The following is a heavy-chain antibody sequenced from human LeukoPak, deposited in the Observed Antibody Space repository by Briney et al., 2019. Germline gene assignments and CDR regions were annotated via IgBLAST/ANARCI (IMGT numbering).Heavy chain of an antibody. CDR3: AKDHGYDHSSGWYPFDY. J-gene: IGHJ4*02. V-gene: IGHV3-48*04. Sequence: GGSLRLSCEASGFSFSSYAMNWVRQAPGKGLEWISYISVSDATTYYADSVKGRFTISRDNAKISLYLQMNSLRVEDTALYYCAKDHGYDHSSGWYPFDYWGQGTLVIVSS. CDR2: ISVSDATT. D-gene: IGHD6-19*01. CDR1: GFSFSSYA.